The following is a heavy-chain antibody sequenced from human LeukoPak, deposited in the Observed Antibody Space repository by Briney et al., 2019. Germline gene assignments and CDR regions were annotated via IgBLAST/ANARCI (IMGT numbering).Heavy chain of an antibody. Sequence: PSETLSLTCTVSGGSIRSSYYYWGWIRQPPGKGLEWIGYIYYSGSTNYNPSLKSRVTISVDTSKNQFSLKLSSVTAADTAVYYCARDLGGSPAGWFDPWGQGTLVTVSS. V-gene: IGHV4-61*01. CDR1: GGSIRSSYYY. D-gene: IGHD5-12*01. CDR3: ARDLGGSPAGWFDP. CDR2: IYYSGST. J-gene: IGHJ5*02.